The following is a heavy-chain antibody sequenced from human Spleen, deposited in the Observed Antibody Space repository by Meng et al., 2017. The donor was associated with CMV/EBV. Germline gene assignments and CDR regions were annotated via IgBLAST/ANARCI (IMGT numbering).Heavy chain of an antibody. CDR2: IRYDGSNK. CDR1: GFTFSSYW. D-gene: IGHD4-17*01. Sequence: GESLKISCAASGFTFSSYWMTWVRQAPGKGLEWVAFIRYDGSNKYYADSVKGRFTISRDNSKNAVFLQMNGLGAEDTAVYYCARDATATTGIYLFDYWGQGTLVTVSS. CDR3: ARDATATTGIYLFDY. V-gene: IGHV3-30*02. J-gene: IGHJ4*02.